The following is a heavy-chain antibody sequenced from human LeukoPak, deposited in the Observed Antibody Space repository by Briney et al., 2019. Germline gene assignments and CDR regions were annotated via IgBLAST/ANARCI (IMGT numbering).Heavy chain of an antibody. V-gene: IGHV3-23*01. J-gene: IGHJ4*02. CDR1: GFTFSRYA. CDR3: AKDLGRYCSGGSCYSAGY. Sequence: PGGSLRLSCAASGFTFSRYAMSWVRQAPGKGLECVSAIIGSGGNTSYAASVQRRFTISRDNSKNPLYLQMNSLRAEDTAVYYCAKDLGRYCSGGSCYSAGYWGQGTLVTVSS. CDR2: IIGSGGNT. D-gene: IGHD2-15*01.